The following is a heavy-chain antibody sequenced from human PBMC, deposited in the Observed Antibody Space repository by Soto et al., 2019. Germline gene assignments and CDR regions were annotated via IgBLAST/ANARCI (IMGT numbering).Heavy chain of an antibody. CDR2: IYHNGST. CDR1: GRPIRSGCYS. Sequence: PSDTLSLTCAVSGRPIRSGCYSWSWIRQPPGKGLERIEYIYHNGSTYYKTYLKNKVTISIDRSKNQFSLKLSSVTAADTAVYYCARVPDRWGQG. CDR3: ARVPDR. V-gene: IGHV4-30-2*01. D-gene: IGHD2-2*01. J-gene: IGHJ5*02.